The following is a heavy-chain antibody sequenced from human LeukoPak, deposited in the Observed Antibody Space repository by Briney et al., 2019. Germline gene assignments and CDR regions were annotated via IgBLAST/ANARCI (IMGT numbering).Heavy chain of an antibody. V-gene: IGHV1-46*01. D-gene: IGHD4-17*01. CDR1: GYTFTSYY. J-gene: IGHJ6*02. Sequence: ASVKVSCKASGYTFTSYYMHWVRQAPGQGLEWMGIINPSGGSTSYAQKFQGRVTMTRDTSTSTVYMELSSLRSEDTAVYYCARALYGVYYYYGMDVWGQGTTVTVSS. CDR2: INPSGGST. CDR3: ARALYGVYYYYGMDV.